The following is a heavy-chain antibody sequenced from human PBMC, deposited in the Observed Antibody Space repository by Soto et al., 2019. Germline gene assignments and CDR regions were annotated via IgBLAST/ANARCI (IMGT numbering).Heavy chain of an antibody. V-gene: IGHV1-2*02. CDR3: ARDVNPYYGPGSLHGYFDY. J-gene: IGHJ4*02. CDR2: TNPNNGST. CDR1: GYTFTDYA. D-gene: IGHD3-10*01. Sequence: ASVKVSCKASGYTFTDYAIHWVRQAPGKGFEWIGWTNPNNGSTKYAQKFQGRVTMTRDTSITTVYVELSSLRSDDTAVYFCARDVNPYYGPGSLHGYFDYWGQGTLVTVSS.